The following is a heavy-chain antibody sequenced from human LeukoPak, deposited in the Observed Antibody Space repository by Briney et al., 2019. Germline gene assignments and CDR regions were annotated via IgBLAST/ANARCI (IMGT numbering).Heavy chain of an antibody. J-gene: IGHJ4*02. V-gene: IGHV3-23*01. CDR3: AKALYDTSGGGY. CDR2: ISAGGENT. Sequence: PGGSLRLSCATSGFTFTTYGMSWVRQAPGKGLEWVSAISAGGENTHYAESVKGRFTISRDNPRNTLILQMNSLRVEDTAVYYCAKALYDTSGGGYWGQGTLVTVSS. D-gene: IGHD2-15*01. CDR1: GFTFTTYG.